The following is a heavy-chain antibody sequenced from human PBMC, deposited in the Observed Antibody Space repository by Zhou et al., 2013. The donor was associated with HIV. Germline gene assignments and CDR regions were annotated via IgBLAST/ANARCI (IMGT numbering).Heavy chain of an antibody. CDR2: IIPVRQTS. CDR1: GYIFTSYY. J-gene: IGHJ4*02. CDR3: ARGPYDYVWGNYRYTIDF. Sequence: QVQLVQSGAEVKKAGASVKVSCKASGYIFTSYYIHWVRQAPGQRPEWLGGIIPVRQTSNYAQAFQDKFSISKDESTTTVYMKLNNLTFDDTAVYYCARGPYDYVWGNYRYTIDFWGLGNPGRRLL. D-gene: IGHD3-16*02. V-gene: IGHV1-46*01.